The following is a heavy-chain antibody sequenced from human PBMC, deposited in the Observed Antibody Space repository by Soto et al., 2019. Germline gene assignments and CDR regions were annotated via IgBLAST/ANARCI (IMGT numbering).Heavy chain of an antibody. CDR2: IYPGDSDT. Sequence: GESLKISCKASGYRFNAFWIAWVRQTPGKGLEWMGTIYPGDSDTRYSPSSQSQVTISADKSITTAYLQWNSLKASDSGIYYCASSIHFLSSCMGVWGQGTTVTVSS. CDR3: ASSIHFLSSCMGV. J-gene: IGHJ6*02. D-gene: IGHD3-3*02. V-gene: IGHV5-51*01. CDR1: GYRFNAFW.